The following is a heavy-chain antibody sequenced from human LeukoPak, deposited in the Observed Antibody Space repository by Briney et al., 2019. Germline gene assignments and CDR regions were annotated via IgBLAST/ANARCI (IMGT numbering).Heavy chain of an antibody. CDR1: GFTFSSYA. CDR3: ARVLELGLDY. J-gene: IGHJ4*02. D-gene: IGHD7-27*01. CDR2: ISSSGSTI. V-gene: IGHV3-48*04. Sequence: GGSLRLSCAASGFTFSSYAMSWVRQAPGKGLEWVSYISSSGSTIYYADSVKGRFTISRDNAKNSLYLQMNSLRAEDTAVYYCARVLELGLDYWGQGTLVTVSS.